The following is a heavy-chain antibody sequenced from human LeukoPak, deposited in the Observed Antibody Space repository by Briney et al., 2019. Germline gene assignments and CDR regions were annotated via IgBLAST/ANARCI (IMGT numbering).Heavy chain of an antibody. D-gene: IGHD5-24*01. CDR3: ARRYMATSAEDFEH. J-gene: IGHJ4*02. CDR2: IKQDGSEK. V-gene: IGHV3-7*01. Sequence: GGSLRLSCAASGFTFSSYWMSWVRQAPGKGLEWVANIKQDGSEKYYVDSVKGRFTISRDNAKNSLYLQMNSLRAEDTAVYYCARRYMATSAEDFEHWGQGTLVIVSS. CDR1: GFTFSSYW.